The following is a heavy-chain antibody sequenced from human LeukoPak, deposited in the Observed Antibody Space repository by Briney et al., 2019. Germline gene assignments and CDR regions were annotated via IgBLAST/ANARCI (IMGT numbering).Heavy chain of an antibody. CDR2: IIPIFGTA. CDR3: ARTNPRWSYSGSDKGYFDY. D-gene: IGHD1-26*01. V-gene: IGHV1-69*05. J-gene: IGHJ4*02. CDR1: GGTFSSYA. Sequence: GASVKVSCKASGGTFSSYAISWVRQAPGQGLEWMGGIIPIFGTANYAQKFQGRVTITTDESTSTAYMELSSLRSEDTAVYYCARTNPRWSYSGSDKGYFDYWGQGTLVTVSS.